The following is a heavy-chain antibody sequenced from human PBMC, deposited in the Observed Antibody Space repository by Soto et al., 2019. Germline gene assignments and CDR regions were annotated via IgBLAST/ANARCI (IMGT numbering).Heavy chain of an antibody. CDR3: ARPLSRRSSGWLVDYYGMEV. D-gene: IGHD6-13*01. CDR1: GGTFSSYA. J-gene: IGHJ6*02. CDR2: IIPIFGTA. Sequence: QVQLVQSGAEVKKPGSSVKVSCKASGGTFSSYAISWVRQAPGQGLEWLGGIIPIFGTANYAQKFQGRVTIPVDESASTAYMELSSLRSEDTAVYYCARPLSRRSSGWLVDYYGMEVWGQGTTVIVAS. V-gene: IGHV1-69*12.